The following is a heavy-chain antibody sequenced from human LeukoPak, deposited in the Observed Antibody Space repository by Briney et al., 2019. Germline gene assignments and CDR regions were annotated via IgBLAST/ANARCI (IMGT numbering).Heavy chain of an antibody. J-gene: IGHJ6*03. D-gene: IGHD6-13*01. V-gene: IGHV1-2*02. CDR3: ARVGAAAGYYYYYTDV. CDR2: INPNSGGT. Sequence: ASVKVSCKASGDTFSSYYMHWVRQAPGQGLEWMGWINPNSGGTNYAQKFQGRVTMTRDTSISTAYMELSRLRSDDTAVYYCARVGAAAGYYYYYTDVWGKGTTVTISS. CDR1: GDTFSSYY.